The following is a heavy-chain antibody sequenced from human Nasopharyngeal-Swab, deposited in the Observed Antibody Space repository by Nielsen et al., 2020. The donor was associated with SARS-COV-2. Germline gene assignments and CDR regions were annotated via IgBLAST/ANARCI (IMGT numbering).Heavy chain of an antibody. D-gene: IGHD2-21*01. Sequence: GESLKISCAASGFTLSSYAMSWDRQAPGKGLEWVSIISGSGDTTYYADSVNDRFTISRDNSKNTLYLQMNSLRVEDTALYYCAKAPYLRGLDVWGQGTTVTVSS. CDR1: GFTLSSYA. CDR2: ISGSGDTT. V-gene: IGHV3-23*01. J-gene: IGHJ6*02. CDR3: AKAPYLRGLDV.